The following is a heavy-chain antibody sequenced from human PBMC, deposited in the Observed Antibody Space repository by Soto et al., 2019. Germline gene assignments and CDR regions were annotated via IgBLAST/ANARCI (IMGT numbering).Heavy chain of an antibody. CDR3: ARAYYDFWSGSPGTYFDY. V-gene: IGHV4-30-4*08. CDR2: IYYSGST. D-gene: IGHD3-3*01. CDR1: GGSISSGDYY. J-gene: IGHJ4*02. Sequence: PSETLSLTCTVSGGSISSGDYYWTWIRQHPGKGLEWIGYIYYSGSTNHNPSLKSRITISVDTSKNQFSLKLSSVTAADTAVYYCARAYYDFWSGSPGTYFDYWGQGTLVTVSS.